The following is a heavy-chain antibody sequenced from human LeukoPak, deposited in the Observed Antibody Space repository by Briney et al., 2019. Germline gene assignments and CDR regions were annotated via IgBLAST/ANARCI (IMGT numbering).Heavy chain of an antibody. Sequence: GGSLRLSCAASGFTFSSYAMSWVRQAPEKGLEWVSAISGSGGSTYYADSVKGRFTISRDNSKNTLYLQMNSLRAEDTAGYYCARELGSYEGGYYGMDVWGQGTTVTVSS. CDR2: ISGSGGST. CDR1: GFTFSSYA. J-gene: IGHJ6*02. D-gene: IGHD1-26*01. CDR3: ARELGSYEGGYYGMDV. V-gene: IGHV3-23*01.